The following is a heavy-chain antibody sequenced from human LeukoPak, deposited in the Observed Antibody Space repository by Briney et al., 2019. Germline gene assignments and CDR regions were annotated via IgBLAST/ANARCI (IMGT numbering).Heavy chain of an antibody. CDR1: GFTFSSYS. CDR3: AKDRHYYDSSGYLDF. Sequence: GGSLRLSCAASGFTFSSYSMNWVRQAPGKGLEWVSAISGSGGSTYYADSVKGRFTISRDNSKNTLYLQMNSLRAEDTAVYYCAKDRHYYDSSGYLDFWGQGTLVTVSS. V-gene: IGHV3-23*01. D-gene: IGHD3-22*01. CDR2: ISGSGGST. J-gene: IGHJ4*02.